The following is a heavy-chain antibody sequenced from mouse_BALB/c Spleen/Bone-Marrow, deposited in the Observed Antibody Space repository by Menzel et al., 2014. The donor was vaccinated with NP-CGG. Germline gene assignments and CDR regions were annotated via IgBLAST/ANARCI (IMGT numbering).Heavy chain of an antibody. J-gene: IGHJ1*01. D-gene: IGHD1-1*01. CDR1: GFSLTGNG. CDR2: IWRGGST. Sequence: VQLQQSGPGLVQPSQSLSITCTVPGFSLTGNGVHWVRQSPGKGLEWLGVIWRGGSTDYNAAFMSRLTITKDNSKNQVFFKMNSLQGDDTAMYYCAKGGITTVWYFDVWGAGTTVTVSS. CDR3: AKGGITTVWYFDV. V-gene: IGHV2-5*01.